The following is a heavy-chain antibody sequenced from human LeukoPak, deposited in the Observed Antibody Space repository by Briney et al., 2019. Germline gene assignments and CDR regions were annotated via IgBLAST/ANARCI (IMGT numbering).Heavy chain of an antibody. CDR2: IWYDGSNK. Sequence: PGGSLRLSCAASGFTFSSYGMHWVRQAPGKGLEWVAVIWYDGSNKYYADSVKGRFTISRDNSKNTLYLQMNSLRAEDTAVYYCARTGGSGWYLDYWGQGTLVTVSS. CDR3: ARTGGSGWYLDY. J-gene: IGHJ4*02. D-gene: IGHD6-19*01. CDR1: GFTFSSYG. V-gene: IGHV3-33*01.